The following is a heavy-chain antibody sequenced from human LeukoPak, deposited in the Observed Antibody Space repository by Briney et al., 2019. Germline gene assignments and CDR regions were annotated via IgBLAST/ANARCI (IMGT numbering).Heavy chain of an antibody. CDR3: AKDLGGIEGAFDI. Sequence: GGSLRLSCAASGFTFSSYGMSWVRQAPGKGLEWVAAISGSGGSTYYADSVKGRFTISRDNSKNTLYLQMNSLRAEDTAVYYCAKDLGGIEGAFDIWGQGTMVTVSS. J-gene: IGHJ3*02. D-gene: IGHD3-10*01. CDR2: ISGSGGST. CDR1: GFTFSSYG. V-gene: IGHV3-23*01.